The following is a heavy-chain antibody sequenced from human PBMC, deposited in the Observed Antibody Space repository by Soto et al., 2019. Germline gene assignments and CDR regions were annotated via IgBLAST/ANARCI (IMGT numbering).Heavy chain of an antibody. Sequence: QVQLVQSGAEVKKPGASVKVSCKASGYTFTGYYMHWVRQAPGQGLEWMGWINPNSGGTNYAQKFQGWVTMTRDTSISTAYMELSRLRSDDTAVYYCERDSGRQRVRTGGFDPWGQGTLVTVSS. CDR1: GYTFTGYY. D-gene: IGHD6-6*01. CDR3: ERDSGRQRVRTGGFDP. J-gene: IGHJ5*02. CDR2: INPNSGGT. V-gene: IGHV1-2*04.